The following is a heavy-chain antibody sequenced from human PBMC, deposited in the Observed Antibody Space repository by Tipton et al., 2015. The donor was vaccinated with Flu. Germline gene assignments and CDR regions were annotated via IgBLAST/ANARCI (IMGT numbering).Heavy chain of an antibody. CDR2: MSPNTGNT. V-gene: IGHV1-8*01. CDR3: ARNRQQSRYFDL. Sequence: QLVQSGAEVKKPGASVKVSCKASGYTFTNYDINWVRQATGQGLEWMGWMSPNTGNTGYAQKFQGRVTMTRDTSISTAYMELTSLTSEDTAVYYCARNRQQSRYFDLWGRGTLVTASS. CDR1: GYTFTNYD. D-gene: IGHD1-1*01. J-gene: IGHJ2*01.